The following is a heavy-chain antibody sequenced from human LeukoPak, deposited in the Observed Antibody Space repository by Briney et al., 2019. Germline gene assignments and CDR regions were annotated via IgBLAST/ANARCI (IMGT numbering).Heavy chain of an antibody. D-gene: IGHD2-2*01. CDR1: GFTFDDYA. V-gene: IGHV3-9*01. J-gene: IGHJ6*03. CDR3: AKDLGCSSTSCYPNPYYYYYYMDV. CDR2: ISWNSGSI. Sequence: PGRSLRLSCAASGFTFDDYAMHWVRQAPGKGLEWVSGISWNSGSIGYADSVKGRFTSSRDNAKNSLYLQMNSLRAEDTAIYYCAKDLGCSSTSCYPNPYYYYYYMDVWGKGTTVTVSS.